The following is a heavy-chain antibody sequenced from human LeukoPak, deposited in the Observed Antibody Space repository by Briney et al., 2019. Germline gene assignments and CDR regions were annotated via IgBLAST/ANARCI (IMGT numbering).Heavy chain of an antibody. V-gene: IGHV1-69*13. Sequence: SVKVSCKASGGTFSSYAISWVRQAPGQGLEWMGGIIPIFGTANYAQKFQGRVTITADESTSTAYMELSSLRSEDTAVYYRASLGSGYYPFSVDYWGQGTLVTVSS. CDR1: GGTFSSYA. D-gene: IGHD3-3*01. CDR2: IIPIFGTA. CDR3: ASLGSGYYPFSVDY. J-gene: IGHJ4*02.